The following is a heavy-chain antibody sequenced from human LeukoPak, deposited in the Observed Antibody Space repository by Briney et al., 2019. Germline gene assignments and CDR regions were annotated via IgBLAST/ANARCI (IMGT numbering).Heavy chain of an antibody. D-gene: IGHD3-10*01. Sequence: PSQTLTLTCTVSGGSISSGGYHWSWIPQQPGKGLEWIVYIYYSGSTFYNPSLKSRVTISVYTYKNQFSLKLSSVTAADTAVYYCARDLGFGPMVRGVISPWGQGTLVTVSS. J-gene: IGHJ5*02. CDR3: ARDLGFGPMVRGVISP. V-gene: IGHV4-31*03. CDR1: GGSISSGGYH. CDR2: IYYSGST.